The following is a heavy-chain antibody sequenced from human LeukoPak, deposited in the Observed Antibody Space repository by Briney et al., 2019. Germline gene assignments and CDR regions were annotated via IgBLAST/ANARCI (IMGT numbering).Heavy chain of an antibody. V-gene: IGHV3-48*01. D-gene: IGHD3-3*01. CDR3: VRGSLASGVVVYYYYYLDV. Sequence: GGSLRLSCAASGFTFSSYSMNWVRQAPGMGLEWLSYIIASRDITYYADSVKGRFTISRDNAKNSLYLQMNSLRAEDTAVYYCVRGSLASGVVVYYYYYLDVWGKGTTVTVSS. CDR1: GFTFSSYS. CDR2: IIASRDIT. J-gene: IGHJ6*03.